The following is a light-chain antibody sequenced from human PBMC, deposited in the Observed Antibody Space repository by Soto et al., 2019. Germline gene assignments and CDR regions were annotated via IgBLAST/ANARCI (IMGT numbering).Light chain of an antibody. V-gene: IGKV3-11*01. Sequence: EIVLTQSPGTLSVSPGERATLPCRASQSVSSYLAWYQQKPGQAPRLLIYDASNRATGIPARFSGSGSGTDFTLTISSLEPEDFAVYYCQQRSNWPLGTFGPGTKVDI. CDR2: DAS. CDR3: QQRSNWPLGT. J-gene: IGKJ3*01. CDR1: QSVSSY.